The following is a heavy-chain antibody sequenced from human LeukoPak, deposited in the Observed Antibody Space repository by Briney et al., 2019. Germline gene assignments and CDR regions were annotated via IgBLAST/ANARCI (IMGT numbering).Heavy chain of an antibody. CDR2: IYSGGGT. V-gene: IGHV3-66*01. J-gene: IGHJ3*02. Sequence: GGSLRLSCAASGFTVSSNYMSWVRQAPGKGLEWVSVIYSGGGTYYADSVKGRFTISRDNSKNTLYLQMNSLRAEDTAVYYCARDGALTAVDAFDIWGQGTMVTVSS. CDR1: GFTVSSNY. CDR3: ARDGALTAVDAFDI. D-gene: IGHD2-2*01.